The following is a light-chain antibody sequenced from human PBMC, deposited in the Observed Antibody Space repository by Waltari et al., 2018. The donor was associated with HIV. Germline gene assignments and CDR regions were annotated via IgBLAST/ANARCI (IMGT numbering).Light chain of an antibody. CDR3: QQYNNWPWT. J-gene: IGKJ1*01. Sequence: TQSPASLSVSPGGRATLSCRASQNVGSNLAWYQHKVGQAPRLLVYGASTRATGSPARFSASGSGTEFTLTISTLQSEDVAFYYCQQYNNWPWTFGQGTKVEIK. CDR1: QNVGSN. V-gene: IGKV3-15*01. CDR2: GAS.